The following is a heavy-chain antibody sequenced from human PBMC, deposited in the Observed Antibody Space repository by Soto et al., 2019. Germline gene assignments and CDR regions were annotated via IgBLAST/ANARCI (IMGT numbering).Heavy chain of an antibody. V-gene: IGHV3-30*18. J-gene: IGHJ5*02. D-gene: IGHD5-12*01. CDR1: GFTFSSYG. CDR3: AKDEYSGYDSGWFDP. Sequence: QVQLVESGGGEVQPGRSLRLSCAASGFTFSSYGMHWVRQAPGKGLEWVAVISYDGSNKYYADSVKGRFTISRDNSKNTLYLQMNSLRAEDTAVYYCAKDEYSGYDSGWFDPWGQGTLVTVSS. CDR2: ISYDGSNK.